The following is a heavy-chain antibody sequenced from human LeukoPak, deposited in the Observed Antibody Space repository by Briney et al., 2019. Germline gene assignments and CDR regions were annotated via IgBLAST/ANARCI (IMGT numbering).Heavy chain of an antibody. CDR3: AREPTVGTPPA. D-gene: IGHD4-23*01. CDR2: ISSSSSYI. CDR1: GFTFSIYS. Sequence: PGGSLRLSCAASGFTFSIYSINWVRQAPGKGLEWVSSISSSSSYIYYADSVKGRFTISRDNAQNSLYLHMNSLRAEDTAVYFCAREPTVGTPPAWGQGTLVTVSS. V-gene: IGHV3-21*01. J-gene: IGHJ4*02.